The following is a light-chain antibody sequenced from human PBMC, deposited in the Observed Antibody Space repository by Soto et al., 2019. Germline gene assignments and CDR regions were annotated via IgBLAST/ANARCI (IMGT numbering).Light chain of an antibody. CDR3: QQYYSYPRT. V-gene: IGKV1-8*01. J-gene: IGKJ2*01. CDR1: QGISSY. CDR2: AAS. Sequence: AIRMTQSPSSFSASTGGRVIITCRVSQGISSYLAWYQQKPGKAPKLLIYAASNLQSGVPSRFSGSGSGTDFTLTISCLQSEDFATYYCQQYYSYPRTFGQGTKLEIK.